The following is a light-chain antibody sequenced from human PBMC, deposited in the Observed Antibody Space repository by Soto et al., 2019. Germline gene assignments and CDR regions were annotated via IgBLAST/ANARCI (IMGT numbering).Light chain of an antibody. CDR2: GAS. CDR1: QSVSNNY. V-gene: IGKV3D-20*02. J-gene: IGKJ5*01. Sequence: EIVLTQSPGTLSLSPGERATLSCRASQSVSNNYLAWYQQKPGQAPRLLIYGASNRATGIPDRFSGSGSGTDFTLTISSLEPEDFAVYYCQQRSSWITFGQGTRLEIK. CDR3: QQRSSWIT.